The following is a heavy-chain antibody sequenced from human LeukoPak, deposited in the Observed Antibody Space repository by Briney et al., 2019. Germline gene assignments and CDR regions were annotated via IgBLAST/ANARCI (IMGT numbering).Heavy chain of an antibody. CDR3: ARDYGDYFY. V-gene: IGHV3-30-3*01. CDR1: GFTFSSYA. D-gene: IGHD4-17*01. Sequence: PGGSLRLSCAASGFTFSSYAMHWVHQAPGKGLEWVAVISYDGSNKYYADSVKGRFTISRDNSKNTLYLQMNSLRAEDTAVYYCARDYGDYFYWGQGTLVTVSS. CDR2: ISYDGSNK. J-gene: IGHJ4*02.